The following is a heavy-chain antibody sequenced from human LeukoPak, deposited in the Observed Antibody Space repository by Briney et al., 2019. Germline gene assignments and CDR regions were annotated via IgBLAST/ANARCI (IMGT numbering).Heavy chain of an antibody. D-gene: IGHD1-1*01. Sequence: GRSLRLSCAASGFTFSSYAMHWVRRAPGKALEWVATISSDGGNRYYSDSVKGRFTISRDNSKNTLYLQMNSLRPEDTAVYYCARVSQTADAFDIWGQGTMVTVSS. J-gene: IGHJ3*02. V-gene: IGHV3-30-3*01. CDR1: GFTFSSYA. CDR2: ISSDGGNR. CDR3: ARVSQTADAFDI.